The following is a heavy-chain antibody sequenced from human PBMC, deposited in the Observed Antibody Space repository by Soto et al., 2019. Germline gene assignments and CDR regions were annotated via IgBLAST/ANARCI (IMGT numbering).Heavy chain of an antibody. J-gene: IGHJ6*02. D-gene: IGHD6-13*01. V-gene: IGHV1-69*13. CDR3: ARDGPAAAGHYYYYGMDV. CDR1: GGTFSNYA. Sequence: SVKVSCKASGGTFSNYAINWVRQAPGLGLEWMGQVTPKLATAKHAQKFQGRVTITADESASTAYMYVSSLRSDDTAVYYCARDGPAAAGHYYYYGMDVWGQGTTVTVSS. CDR2: VTPKLATA.